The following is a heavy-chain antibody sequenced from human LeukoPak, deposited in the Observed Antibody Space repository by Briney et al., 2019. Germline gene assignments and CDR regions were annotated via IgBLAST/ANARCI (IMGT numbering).Heavy chain of an antibody. V-gene: IGHV3-30*03. J-gene: IGHJ4*02. CDR3: GQSRGPSSSSPAGY. CDR1: GFTLSNYG. CDR2: ISYDGSNK. Sequence: GGSLRLSCAASGFTLSNYGRHWVRQAPGKGLEWVAVISYDGSNKYYADSVKGRFTISRDNSKNTLYLQMNSLRAEDTAVYYCGQSRGPSSSSPAGYWGQGTLVTVSS. D-gene: IGHD6-6*01.